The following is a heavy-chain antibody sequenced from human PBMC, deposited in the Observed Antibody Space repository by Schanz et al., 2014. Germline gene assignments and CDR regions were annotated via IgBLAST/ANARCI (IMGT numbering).Heavy chain of an antibody. Sequence: EVRLVESGGGLVKPGGSLRLSCAASGFTFSSYSMSWVRQAPGKGLGWVSFISSSSDYINYADSVRGRFTISRDTAKNTVFLQMNNLRAEDTAVYYCARGASRDYFAMDVWGQGTTVTVSS. CDR1: GFTFSSYS. V-gene: IGHV3-21*02. CDR2: ISSSSDYI. CDR3: ARGASRDYFAMDV. J-gene: IGHJ6*02.